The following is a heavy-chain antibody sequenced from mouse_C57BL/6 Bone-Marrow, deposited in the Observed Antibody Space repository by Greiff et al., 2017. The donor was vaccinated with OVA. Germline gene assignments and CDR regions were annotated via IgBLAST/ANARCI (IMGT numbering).Heavy chain of an antibody. V-gene: IGHV1-81*01. Sequence: VQLQQSGAELARPGASVKLSCKASGYTFTSYGISWVKQRTGQGLEWIGEIYPRSGNTYYNEKFKGKATLTADKSSSTAYMELRSLTSEDSAVYFCARSQNGDVGAMDDWGKGTSVNVSS. J-gene: IGHJ4*01. D-gene: IGHD4-1*01. CDR3: ARSQNGDVGAMDD. CDR1: GYTFTSYG. CDR2: IYPRSGNT.